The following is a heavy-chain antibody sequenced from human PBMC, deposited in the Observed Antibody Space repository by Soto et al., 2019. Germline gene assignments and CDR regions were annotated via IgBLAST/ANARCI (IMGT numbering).Heavy chain of an antibody. CDR2: INHSGST. Sequence: KPSETLSLTCAVYGGSFSGYYWSWIRQPPGKGLEWIGEINHSGSTNYNPSLKSRVTISVDTSKNQFSLKLSSVTAADTAVYYCARVIGYSYGNDYWGQGTLVTVSS. CDR1: GGSFSGYY. CDR3: ARVIGYSYGNDY. V-gene: IGHV4-34*01. D-gene: IGHD5-18*01. J-gene: IGHJ4*02.